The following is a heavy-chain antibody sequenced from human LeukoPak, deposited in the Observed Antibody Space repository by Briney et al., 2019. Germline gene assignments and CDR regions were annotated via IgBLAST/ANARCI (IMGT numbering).Heavy chain of an antibody. V-gene: IGHV4-34*01. CDR3: ARDLFPDCTNGVCSQY. Sequence: PSETLSLTCAVYGGSFSGYYWSWIRQPPGKGLEWIGEINHSGSTNYNPSLKSRVTISVDTSKNQFSLKLSSVTAADTAVYYCARDLFPDCTNGVCSQYWGQGTLVTVSS. J-gene: IGHJ4*02. CDR1: GGSFSGYY. D-gene: IGHD2-8*01. CDR2: INHSGST.